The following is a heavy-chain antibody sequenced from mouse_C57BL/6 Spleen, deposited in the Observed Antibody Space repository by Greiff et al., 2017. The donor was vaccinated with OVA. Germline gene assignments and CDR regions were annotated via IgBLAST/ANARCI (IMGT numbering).Heavy chain of an antibody. D-gene: IGHD2-4*01. CDR3: ARGRLPNYAMDY. CDR2: LDPSDSYT. V-gene: IGHV1-69*01. J-gene: IGHJ4*01. Sequence: QVQLQQPGAELVMPGASVKLSCKASGYTFTSYWMHWVKQRPGQGLEWIGALDPSDSYTNYNQKFKGQFTCTVDKASSTPYMQLSSLTSEDSAVYYCARGRLPNYAMDYWGQGTSVTVSS. CDR1: GYTFTSYW.